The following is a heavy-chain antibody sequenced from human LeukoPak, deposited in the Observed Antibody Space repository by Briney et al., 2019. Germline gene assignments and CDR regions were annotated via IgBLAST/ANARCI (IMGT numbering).Heavy chain of an antibody. J-gene: IGHJ6*02. CDR1: GYTFTSYG. CDR3: ARAQVVIPVTYYGMDV. CDR2: ISAYNGNT. Sequence: ASVKVSCKASGYTFTSYGISWVRQAPGQGLEWMGWISAYNGNTNYAQKLQGRVTMTTDTPTSTAYMELRSLRSDDTAVYYCARAQVVIPVTYYGMDVWGQGTTVTVSS. V-gene: IGHV1-18*01. D-gene: IGHD3-22*01.